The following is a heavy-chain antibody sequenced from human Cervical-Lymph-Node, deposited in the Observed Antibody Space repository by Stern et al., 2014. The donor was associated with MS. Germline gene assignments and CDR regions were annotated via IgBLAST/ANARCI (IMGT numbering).Heavy chain of an antibody. Sequence: QVQLQESGPGLVKPSATLSLTCTVSGDFNTTSHWSWIRQPPGKGLEWIGYVYYVGRTDYNPSLKSRVTISLDASKNQISLRLTSVTEADTAVYYCTRARGITMVRGVISPPYGMDVWGQGTTVTVSS. CDR2: VYYVGRT. V-gene: IGHV4-59*01. CDR1: GDFNTTSH. J-gene: IGHJ6*02. D-gene: IGHD3-10*01. CDR3: TRARGITMVRGVISPPYGMDV.